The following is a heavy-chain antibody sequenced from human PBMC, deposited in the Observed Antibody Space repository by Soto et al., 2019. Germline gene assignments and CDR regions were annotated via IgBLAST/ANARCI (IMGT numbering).Heavy chain of an antibody. CDR1: GYTFTSYG. J-gene: IGHJ3*02. CDR3: ARSIIGYCSGGSCYAYFDI. D-gene: IGHD2-15*01. V-gene: IGHV1-18*01. CDR2: ISAYNGNT. Sequence: QVQLVQSGAEVKKPGASVKVSCKASGYTFTSYGISWVRQAPGQGLEWMGWISAYNGNTNYEQKLQGRVTMTTDTSTSTAYMELRSLRSDDTAVYYCARSIIGYCSGGSCYAYFDIRGQGTMVTVSS.